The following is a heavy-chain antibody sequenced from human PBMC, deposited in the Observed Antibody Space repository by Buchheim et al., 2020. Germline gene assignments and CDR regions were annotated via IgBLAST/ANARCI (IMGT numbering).Heavy chain of an antibody. J-gene: IGHJ6*02. CDR2: ISYDGSNK. Sequence: QVQLVESGGGVVQPGRSLRLSCAASGFTFSSYAMHWVRQAPGKGLEWVAVISYDGSNKYYADSVKGRFTISRDNSKNKLYLQMNSLRAEDTAVYYCARDTDYGDGYYYYYGMDVWGQGTT. CDR3: ARDTDYGDGYYYYYGMDV. D-gene: IGHD4-17*01. CDR1: GFTFSSYA. V-gene: IGHV3-30-3*01.